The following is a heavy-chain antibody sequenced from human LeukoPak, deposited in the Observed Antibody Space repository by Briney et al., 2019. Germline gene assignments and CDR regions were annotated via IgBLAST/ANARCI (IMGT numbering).Heavy chain of an antibody. Sequence: SQTLSLTCSVSGGSISSANYYLSWIRQPAGKGLEWIGRIYTGGTTNYNPSLKTRVTISIDTSKNQFSLTLNSVTAADTAIYYCAREPRASRFDPWGQGILVTVSS. CDR3: AREPRASRFDP. J-gene: IGHJ5*02. V-gene: IGHV4-61*02. D-gene: IGHD2-21*01. CDR2: IYTGGTT. CDR1: GGSISSANYY.